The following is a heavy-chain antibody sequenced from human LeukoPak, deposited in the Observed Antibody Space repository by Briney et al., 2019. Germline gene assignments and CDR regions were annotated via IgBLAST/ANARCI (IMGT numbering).Heavy chain of an antibody. D-gene: IGHD3-22*01. CDR2: MNPNSGNT. J-gene: IGHJ3*02. CDR1: GYTFTSYD. Sequence: ASVKVSCKASGYTFTSYDINWVRQATGQGLEWMGWMNPNSGNTGYAQKFQGRVTMTRNTSISTAYMELSSLRSEDTAVYYCARDMVNEVVITTSDAFDIWGQGTMVTVSS. CDR3: ARDMVNEVVITTSDAFDI. V-gene: IGHV1-8*01.